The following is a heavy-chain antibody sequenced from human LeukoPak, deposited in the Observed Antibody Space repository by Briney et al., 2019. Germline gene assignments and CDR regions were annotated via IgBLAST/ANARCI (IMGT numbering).Heavy chain of an antibody. Sequence: SETLSLTCTVSGGSISSYYWSWIRQPPGKGLEWIRYIYYSGSTNYNPSLKSRVTISVDTSKNQFSLKLSSVTAADTAVYYCARRNAGTNDAFDIWGQGTMVTVSS. J-gene: IGHJ3*02. CDR2: IYYSGST. CDR1: GGSISSYY. V-gene: IGHV4-59*08. D-gene: IGHD6-13*01. CDR3: ARRNAGTNDAFDI.